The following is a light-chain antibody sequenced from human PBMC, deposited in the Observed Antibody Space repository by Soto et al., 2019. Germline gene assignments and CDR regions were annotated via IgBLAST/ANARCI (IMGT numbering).Light chain of an antibody. Sequence: EIVMTQSPATLSVSPGERATLSCRASQSISSNLAWYQQKPGQAPRLLIYGASTRATGIPASFSGSRSGTEFTLTISSLQSEDLAIYYCQQYNSWPRTYGHGTKVEFK. CDR1: QSISSN. CDR2: GAS. CDR3: QQYNSWPRT. J-gene: IGKJ1*01. V-gene: IGKV3-15*01.